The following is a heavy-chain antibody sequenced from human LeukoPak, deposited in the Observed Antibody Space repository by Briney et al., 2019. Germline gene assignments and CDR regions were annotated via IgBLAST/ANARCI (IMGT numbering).Heavy chain of an antibody. V-gene: IGHV3-30-3*01. CDR2: ISYDGSNK. J-gene: IGHJ4*02. Sequence: GGSLRLSCAASGFTFSSYAMHWVRQAPGKGLEWVAVISYDGSNKYYADSVKGRFTISRDNSKNTLYLQMNSLRAEDTVVYYCARDSVEVRGVIIPYYFDYWGQGTLVTVSS. D-gene: IGHD3-10*01. CDR1: GFTFSSYA. CDR3: ARDSVEVRGVIIPYYFDY.